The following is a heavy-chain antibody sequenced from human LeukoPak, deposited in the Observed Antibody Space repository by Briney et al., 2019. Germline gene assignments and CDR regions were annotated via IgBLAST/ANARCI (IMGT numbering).Heavy chain of an antibody. CDR3: ARGVTYYYDSSGYALPFEYKYNWFDP. CDR2: INHSGST. Sequence: SETLSLTCAVYGGSFSGYYLSWIRQPPGKGLEWIGEINHSGSTNYNPSSKSRGTISVDTSKNQFSLKLSSVTAADTAVYYCARGVTYYYDSSGYALPFEYKYNWFDPWGQGTLVTVSS. D-gene: IGHD3-22*01. V-gene: IGHV4-34*01. CDR1: GGSFSGYY. J-gene: IGHJ5*02.